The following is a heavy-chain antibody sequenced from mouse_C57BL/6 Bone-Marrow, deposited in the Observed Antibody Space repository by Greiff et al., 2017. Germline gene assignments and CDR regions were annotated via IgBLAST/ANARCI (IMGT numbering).Heavy chain of an antibody. J-gene: IGHJ2*01. CDR2: INPYNGDT. CDR1: GYSFTGYF. CDR3: ARSGSNYFDY. V-gene: IGHV1-20*01. D-gene: IGHD3-1*01. Sequence: EVKLVESGPELVKPGDSVKISCKASGYSFTGYFMNWVMQSHGKSLEWIGRINPYNGDTFYNQKFKGKATLTVDKSSSSAHMELRSLTSEDSAVYYCARSGSNYFDYWGQGTTLTVSS.